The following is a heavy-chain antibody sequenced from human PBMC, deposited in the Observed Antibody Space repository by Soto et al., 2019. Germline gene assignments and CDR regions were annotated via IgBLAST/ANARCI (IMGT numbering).Heavy chain of an antibody. CDR3: VSQRTSVLTQAYFDY. CDR1: GGSVSNSNYY. J-gene: IGHJ4*02. D-gene: IGHD2-8*01. V-gene: IGHV4-39*01. CDR2: VYYRGRS. Sequence: SETLSLTXTVSGGSVSNSNYYWGWIRQSPGKGLEWIGSVYYRGRSYSKSSVKSRVTISVDTSKNQFSLNLNSVTASDTAVYYCVSQRTSVLTQAYFDYWGPGALVTVSS.